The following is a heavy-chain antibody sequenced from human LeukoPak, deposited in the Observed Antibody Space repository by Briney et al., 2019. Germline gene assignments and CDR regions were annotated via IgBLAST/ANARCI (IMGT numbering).Heavy chain of an antibody. Sequence: GRSLRLSCAASGFTVSSNYMSWVRQAPGKGLEWVSVIYSGGSTYYADSVKGRFTISRDNSKNTLYLQMNSLRAEDTAVYYCAREAAVAGGGWFDPWGQGTLVTVSS. V-gene: IGHV3-66*02. CDR1: GFTVSSNY. CDR3: AREAAVAGGGWFDP. D-gene: IGHD6-19*01. CDR2: IYSGGST. J-gene: IGHJ5*02.